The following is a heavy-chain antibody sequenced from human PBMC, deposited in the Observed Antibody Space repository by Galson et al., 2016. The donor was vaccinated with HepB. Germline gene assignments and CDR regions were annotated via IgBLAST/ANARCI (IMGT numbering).Heavy chain of an antibody. Sequence: SLRLSCAASGFTFSDYAMDWVRQAPGKGLEWVSGISGTGSNGYYAASMKGRFTISRDNSKNTLYLQMNSLRPEDTALYYCVKDRFCSGGTCYGLIGWLDPWGQGTLVTVSS. CDR3: VKDRFCSGGTCYGLIGWLDP. V-gene: IGHV3-23*01. D-gene: IGHD2-15*01. J-gene: IGHJ5*02. CDR2: ISGTGSNG. CDR1: GFTFSDYA.